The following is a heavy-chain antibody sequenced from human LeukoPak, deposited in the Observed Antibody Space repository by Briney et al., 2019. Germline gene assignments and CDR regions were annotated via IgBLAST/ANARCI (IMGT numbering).Heavy chain of an antibody. CDR1: GFTFSSYA. Sequence: GGSLRLSCAASGFTFSSYAMSWVRQAPGKGLERVSAISGTSGTTYYADSVKGRFTISRDNSKNTLYLHMNSLRAEDTAVYYCARAPYRSGWYYFDFWGQGTLVTVSS. V-gene: IGHV3-23*01. D-gene: IGHD6-19*01. CDR3: ARAPYRSGWYYFDF. J-gene: IGHJ4*02. CDR2: ISGTSGTT.